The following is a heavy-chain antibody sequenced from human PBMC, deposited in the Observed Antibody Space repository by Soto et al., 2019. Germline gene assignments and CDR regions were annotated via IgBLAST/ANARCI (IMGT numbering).Heavy chain of an antibody. Sequence: ASVKVSCKASGYTFTSYAMHWVRQAPGQRLEWMGWINAGNGNTKYSQKFQGRVTITRDTSASTAYMELSSLRSEDTAVYYCARFGYCSGGSCYDAFDIWGQGTMVTVSS. V-gene: IGHV1-3*01. CDR3: ARFGYCSGGSCYDAFDI. CDR1: GYTFTSYA. CDR2: INAGNGNT. D-gene: IGHD2-15*01. J-gene: IGHJ3*02.